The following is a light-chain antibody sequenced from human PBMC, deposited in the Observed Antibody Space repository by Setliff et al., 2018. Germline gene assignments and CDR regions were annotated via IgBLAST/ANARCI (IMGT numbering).Light chain of an antibody. CDR2: EVT. Sequence: QSVLTQPAAVSGSPGQSITISCAGTNSDVGGYNYVSWYQQHPNKAPKLMIYEVTKRPSGVSDRFSGSKSGNTASLTISGLQSGDEADYYCAVWDDNLNGPVFGGGTKVTVL. V-gene: IGLV2-14*03. J-gene: IGLJ2*01. CDR3: AVWDDNLNGPV. CDR1: NSDVGGYNY.